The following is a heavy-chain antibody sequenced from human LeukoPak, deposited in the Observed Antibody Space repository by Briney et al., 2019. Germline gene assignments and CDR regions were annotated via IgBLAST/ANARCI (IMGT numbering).Heavy chain of an antibody. J-gene: IGHJ4*02. V-gene: IGHV5-51*01. CDR3: ARRSGSYNYFDY. CDR2: IYSGDSDT. CDR1: GNSFTSYW. D-gene: IGHD1-26*01. Sequence: GESLKISCTGSGNSFTSYWVGWVRQMPGKGLEWLAIIYSGDSDTRYSPSFQGQVTISADKSISTAYLQWSSLKASDTAMYYSARRSGSYNYFDYWGQGTLVTVSS.